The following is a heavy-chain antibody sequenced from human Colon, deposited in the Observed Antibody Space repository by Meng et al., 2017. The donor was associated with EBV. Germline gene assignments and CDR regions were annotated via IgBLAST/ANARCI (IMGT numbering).Heavy chain of an antibody. J-gene: IGHJ4*02. CDR3: ARGGYYSFDY. V-gene: IGHV4-4*02. CDR1: GGSISSVYW. Sequence: QVHLHQRGAGLVKPSETLSLTCAVSGGSISSVYWWTWVRQSPGKGLEWIGEIYHSGSTNYNPSLKSRVTISVDKSKSQFSLKLTSVTAADTAVYYCARGGYYSFDYWGQRTLVTVSS. CDR2: IYHSGST. D-gene: IGHD5-18*01.